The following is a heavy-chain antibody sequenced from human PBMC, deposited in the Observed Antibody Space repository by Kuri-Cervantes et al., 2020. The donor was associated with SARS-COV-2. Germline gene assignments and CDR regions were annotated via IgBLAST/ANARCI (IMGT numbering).Heavy chain of an antibody. J-gene: IGHJ6*02. Sequence: SVQVSCKASGGTFSSYAISWVRQAPGQGLEWMGGIIPIFGTANYAQKFQGRVTITADKSTSTAYMELSSLRSEDTAVYYCARVQGSTIEAGVPWRESYYYYGMDVWGQGTMVTVSS. D-gene: IGHD5/OR15-5a*01. CDR1: GGTFSSYA. CDR3: ARVQGSTIEAGVPWRESYYYYGMDV. CDR2: IIPIFGTA. V-gene: IGHV1-69*06.